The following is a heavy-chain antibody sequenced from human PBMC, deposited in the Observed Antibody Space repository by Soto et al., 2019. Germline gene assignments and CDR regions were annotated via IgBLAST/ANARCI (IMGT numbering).Heavy chain of an antibody. CDR2: IVPIFGTT. Sequence: QVQLVQSGSEVKKPGSSVKVSCKISGGTFSRYSISWVRQAPGQGLEWMGGIVPIFGTTNDAQKFQDRVTITTDESATTAHMELSNLRSEDTAVYYCARPYEGGYSSNHHYYYALDVWGQGTAVTVSS. CDR3: ARPYEGGYSSNHHYYYALDV. D-gene: IGHD3-22*01. J-gene: IGHJ6*02. CDR1: GGTFSRYS. V-gene: IGHV1-69*01.